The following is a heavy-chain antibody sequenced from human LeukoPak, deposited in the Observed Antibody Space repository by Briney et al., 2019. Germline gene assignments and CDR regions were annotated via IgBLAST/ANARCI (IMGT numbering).Heavy chain of an antibody. V-gene: IGHV4-39*01. Sequence: SETLSLTCTVSGGSISSSLYYWSWLRQPPGKGLEWIGTIYYSGSTYYNPSLKGRVTISVDTSKNQFSLKVSSVTAADTAVYYCARHEWQQLVKFDYWGQGALVTVSS. D-gene: IGHD6-13*01. CDR3: ARHEWQQLVKFDY. CDR2: IYYSGST. CDR1: GGSISSSLYY. J-gene: IGHJ4*02.